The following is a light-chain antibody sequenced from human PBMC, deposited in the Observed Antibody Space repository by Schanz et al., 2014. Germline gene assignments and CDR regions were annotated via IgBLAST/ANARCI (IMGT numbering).Light chain of an antibody. CDR2: GAS. CDR1: QSVSSSY. Sequence: EIVLTQSPGTLSLSPGERATLSCRASQSVSSSYLAWYQQKPGQAPRLLIYGASTRATGIPARFSGSGSGTDFTHTISSLEPEDFAVDYCQQRSNWPLTFGGGTKVEIK. J-gene: IGKJ4*01. V-gene: IGKV3D-20*02. CDR3: QQRSNWPLT.